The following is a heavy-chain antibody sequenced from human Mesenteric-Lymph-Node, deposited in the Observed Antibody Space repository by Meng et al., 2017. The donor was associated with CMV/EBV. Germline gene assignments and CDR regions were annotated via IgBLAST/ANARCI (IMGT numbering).Heavy chain of an antibody. CDR1: GFTFSSYA. CDR2: ISHDGTSK. D-gene: IGHD4-17*01. Sequence: GESLKISCAASGFTFSSYAMHWVRQAPGKGLEWVSFISHDGTSKYYADSVKGRFTISRDKSENTLYLQMDSLRSQDAAVYYCARDLDPTTTARYYFYGMDVWGQGTTVTVSS. J-gene: IGHJ6*02. V-gene: IGHV3-30-3*01. CDR3: ARDLDPTTTARYYFYGMDV.